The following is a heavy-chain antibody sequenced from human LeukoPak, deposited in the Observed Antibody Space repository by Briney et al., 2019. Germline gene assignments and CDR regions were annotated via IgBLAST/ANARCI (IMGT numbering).Heavy chain of an antibody. CDR1: GFTSSSYE. CDR3: AELGITMIGGV. V-gene: IGHV3-48*03. CDR2: ISSSGSTI. Sequence: PGGSLRLSCAASGFTSSSYEMNWVREAPGKGLERGSYISSSGSTIYSADSVKGRFPFSRDNAKNSLYLQMNSLRAEDTAVYYCAELGITMIGGVWGKGTTVTISS. D-gene: IGHD3-10*02. J-gene: IGHJ6*01.